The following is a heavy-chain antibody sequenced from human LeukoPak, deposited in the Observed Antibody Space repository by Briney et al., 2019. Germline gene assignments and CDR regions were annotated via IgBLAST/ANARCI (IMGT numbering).Heavy chain of an antibody. CDR2: IYTSGST. CDR3: ARVLGYSFGLYYYYYMDV. D-gene: IGHD5-18*01. J-gene: IGHJ6*03. CDR1: GGSISNY. V-gene: IGHV4-4*07. Sequence: SETLSLTCTVSGGSISNYWSWIRQPAGKGLEWIGRIYTSGSTNYNPSLKSRVTMSVDTSKNQFSLKLSSVTAADTAVYYCARVLGYSFGLYYYYYMDVWGKGTTVTISS.